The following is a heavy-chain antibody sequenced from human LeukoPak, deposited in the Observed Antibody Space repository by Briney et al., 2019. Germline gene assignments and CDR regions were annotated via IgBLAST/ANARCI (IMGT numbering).Heavy chain of an antibody. Sequence: PSETLSLTCTVSGGSISNYYWSWIRQPPGKGLEWIGYMYYTGDTYYNPSLKNRVTISVDTSKNQFSLKLSSVTAADTAVYYCARVPLRFLEWLSPPNWFDPWGQGTLVTVSS. D-gene: IGHD3-3*01. CDR2: MYYTGDT. CDR1: GGSISNYY. J-gene: IGHJ5*02. V-gene: IGHV4-59*12. CDR3: ARVPLRFLEWLSPPNWFDP.